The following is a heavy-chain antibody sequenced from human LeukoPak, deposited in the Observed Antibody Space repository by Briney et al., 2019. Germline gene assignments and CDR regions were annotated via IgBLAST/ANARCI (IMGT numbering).Heavy chain of an antibody. CDR3: ARDQPRESYYYGSGSPAPFQH. CDR1: GYTFTSYG. D-gene: IGHD3-10*01. V-gene: IGHV1-18*01. Sequence: ASVKVSCKASGYTFTSYGISWVRQAPGQGLEWMGWISAYNGNTNYAQKLQGRVTMTTDTSTSTAYMELRSLRSDDTAAYYCARDQPRESYYYGSGSPAPFQHWGQGTLVTVSS. J-gene: IGHJ1*01. CDR2: ISAYNGNT.